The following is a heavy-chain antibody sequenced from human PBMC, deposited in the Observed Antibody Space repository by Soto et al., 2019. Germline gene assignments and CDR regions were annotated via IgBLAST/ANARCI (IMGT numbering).Heavy chain of an antibody. CDR2: ITSDTKTI. CDR3: ARSVEGQFDY. D-gene: IGHD6-19*01. CDR1: GFTFSVYS. J-gene: IGHJ4*02. V-gene: IGHV3-48*02. Sequence: EVQLVESGGDLVQRGGSLRLSCVASGFTFSVYSMNWVRQAPGKGLEWFSYITSDTKTIKYADFVKGRFTISRDNAKNSVSLQMNSLRDEDTAVYYCARSVEGQFDYWGQGTVVTVSS.